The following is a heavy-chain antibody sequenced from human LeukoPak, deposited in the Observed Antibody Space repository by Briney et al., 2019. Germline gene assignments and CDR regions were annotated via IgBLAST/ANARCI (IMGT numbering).Heavy chain of an antibody. V-gene: IGHV3-11*04. J-gene: IGHJ3*01. CDR2: ISSSGSTI. D-gene: IGHD2-8*01. CDR1: RFTFSDYY. Sequence: PGGSLRLSCAASRFTFSDYYMSWIRQAPGEGLEWVSYISSSGSTIYYGDSVKGRFTISRDNPKNSLSLHMNSLRVEHTAVYYCARDQGYCTDVNCRGDAFDVWGQGSMVSVSS. CDR3: ARDQGYCTDVNCRGDAFDV.